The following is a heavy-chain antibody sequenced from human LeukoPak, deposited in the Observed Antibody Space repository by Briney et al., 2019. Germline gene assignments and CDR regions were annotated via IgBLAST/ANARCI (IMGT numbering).Heavy chain of an antibody. CDR3: ARGYCSGGSCYFDY. CDR2: IYHSGST. J-gene: IGHJ4*02. Sequence: SETLSLTCAVSGGSISSGGYSWSWIRQPPGKGLEWIGYIYHSGSTYYNPSLKSRVTISVDRSKNQFSLKLSSVTAADTAVYYCARGYCSGGSCYFDYWGQGTLVTVSS. CDR1: GGSISSGGYS. V-gene: IGHV4-30-2*01. D-gene: IGHD2-15*01.